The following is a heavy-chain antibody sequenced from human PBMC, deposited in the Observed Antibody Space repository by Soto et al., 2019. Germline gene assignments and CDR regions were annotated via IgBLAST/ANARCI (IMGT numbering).Heavy chain of an antibody. D-gene: IGHD2-2*01. V-gene: IGHV3-23*01. J-gene: IGHJ6*02. CDR2: ISGSGGGT. CDR1: GFTFSSYA. Sequence: EVQLLESGGGLVQPGGSLRLSCAASGFTFSSYAMSWVRQAPGKGLEWVSGISGSGGGTFYAASVEGRFTISRDNSRNTLYLQMNSLRAEDTAMYYCAKDLRYCSSTSCFSLYYYYGMDVWGQGTTVTVSS. CDR3: AKDLRYCSSTSCFSLYYYYGMDV.